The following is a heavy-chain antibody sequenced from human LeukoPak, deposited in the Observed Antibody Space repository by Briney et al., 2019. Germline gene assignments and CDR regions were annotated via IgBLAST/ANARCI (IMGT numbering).Heavy chain of an antibody. J-gene: IGHJ4*02. D-gene: IGHD7-27*01. CDR1: GFTVSSNY. CDR2: LYSGDST. CDR3: AGRAELGRGFDY. V-gene: IGHV3-66*01. Sequence: QPGGSLRLSCAASGFTVSSNYMSWVRPAPGKGLEWVSSLYSGDSTYYADSVKGRSTTSRDNSKNTLYLQINSLRAEDAALYYCAGRAELGRGFDYWGQGTLVTVSS.